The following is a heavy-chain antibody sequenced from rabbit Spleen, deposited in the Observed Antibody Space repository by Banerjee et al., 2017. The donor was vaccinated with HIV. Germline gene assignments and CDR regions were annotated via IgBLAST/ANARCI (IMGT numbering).Heavy chain of an antibody. Sequence: QEQLVESGGGLVKPGGSLTLTCIASGVSFSGDSYMCWVRQAPGKGLEWVVCIDAGSSGFTYFASWAKGRFTISKTSSTTVTLQMTSLTVADTATYFCARDAGSSFSTYGMDLWGPGTLVTVS. CDR1: GVSFSGDSY. CDR3: ARDAGSSFSTYGMDL. CDR2: IDAGSSGFT. J-gene: IGHJ6*01. V-gene: IGHV1S45*01. D-gene: IGHD8-1*01.